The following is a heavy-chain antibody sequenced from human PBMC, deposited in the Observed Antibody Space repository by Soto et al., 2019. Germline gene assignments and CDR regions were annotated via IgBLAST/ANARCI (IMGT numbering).Heavy chain of an antibody. Sequence: GESLKISCKGSGYSFTSYWISWVRQMPGKGLEWMGRIDPSDSYTNYSPSFQGHVTISADKSISTAYLQWSSPKASDTAMYYCARFQEYYYGSGSYKYYYYGMDVWGQGTTVTVSS. CDR3: ARFQEYYYGSGSYKYYYYGMDV. J-gene: IGHJ6*02. V-gene: IGHV5-10-1*01. CDR2: IDPSDSYT. D-gene: IGHD3-10*01. CDR1: GYSFTSYW.